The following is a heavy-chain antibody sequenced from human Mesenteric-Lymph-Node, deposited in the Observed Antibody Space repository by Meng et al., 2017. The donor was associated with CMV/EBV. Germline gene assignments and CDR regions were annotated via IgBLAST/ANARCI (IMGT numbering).Heavy chain of an antibody. V-gene: IGHV4-38-2*02. CDR1: GYSISSGYY. J-gene: IGHJ4*02. D-gene: IGHD6-6*01. CDR2: IYHSGNT. CDR3: ARAYSSSYRVDY. Sequence: SETLSLTCSVSGYSISSGYYWGWIRQTPGKGLEWIGSIYHSGNTYYNPSLQSRVTISVDTSKNQFSLKLGSVTAADTAVYYCARAYSSSYRVDYWGQGTLVTVSS.